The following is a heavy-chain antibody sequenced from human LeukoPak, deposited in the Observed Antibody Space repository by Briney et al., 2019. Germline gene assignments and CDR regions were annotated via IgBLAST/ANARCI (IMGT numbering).Heavy chain of an antibody. V-gene: IGHV3-23*01. J-gene: IGHJ4*02. CDR2: ISASGGTT. D-gene: IGHD2-2*02. Sequence: GGSLRLSCAASGFTFSSCAMNWVRQAPGKGLQWVSTISASGGTTSYADSVKGRFTISRDNSKNTLYLQMNSLRAEDTAVYYCARDSLTVVPAAILYYWGQGTLVTVSS. CDR1: GFTFSSCA. CDR3: ARDSLTVVPAAILYY.